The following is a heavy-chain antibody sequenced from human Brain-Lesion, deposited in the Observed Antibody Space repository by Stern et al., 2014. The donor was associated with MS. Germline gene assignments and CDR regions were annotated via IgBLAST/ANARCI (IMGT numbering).Heavy chain of an antibody. J-gene: IGHJ4*02. CDR3: TKVYKYYYDSSGYYVDD. CDR2: ISHDGSKK. Sequence: VQLLESGGGVVQPGRSLRLSCAASGFTFSSYPMHWVRQAPGKGLEWVAVISHDGSKKYYADSVKGRFTISRDNSKNTLFLQMNSLRAEDMAVYYCTKVYKYYYDSSGYYVDDWGQGTLVTVSS. V-gene: IGHV3-30-3*01. CDR1: GFTFSSYP. D-gene: IGHD3-22*01.